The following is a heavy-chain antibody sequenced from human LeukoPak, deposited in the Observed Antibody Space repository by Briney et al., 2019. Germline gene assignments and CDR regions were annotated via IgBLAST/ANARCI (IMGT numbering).Heavy chain of an antibody. CDR2: MNNGPGAT. D-gene: IGHD5-12*01. CDR1: GFSFSTSP. Sequence: PGGSLGLSCAASGFSFSTSPMSWARQPPGKGLEWVSAMNNGPGATFYRDSVRGRFTISRDDSKSTLYLQMNSLRAEDTGTYYCAKTHYDLLDVWGQGTTVTVSS. J-gene: IGHJ6*02. V-gene: IGHV3-23*01. CDR3: AKTHYDLLDV.